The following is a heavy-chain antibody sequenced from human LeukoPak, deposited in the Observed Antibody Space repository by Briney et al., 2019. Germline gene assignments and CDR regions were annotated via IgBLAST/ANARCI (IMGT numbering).Heavy chain of an antibody. CDR1: GGSISTYY. V-gene: IGHV4-4*07. CDR2: IYTSGST. CDR3: ARAGYSYGYDAFDI. Sequence: PSETLSLTCSVSGGSISTYYLSWIRQPAGKGLEWIGRIYTSGSTNYNPSLKSRVTMSVDTSKNQFSLKLSSVTAADTAVYYCARAGYSYGYDAFDIWGQGTMVTVSS. J-gene: IGHJ3*02. D-gene: IGHD5-18*01.